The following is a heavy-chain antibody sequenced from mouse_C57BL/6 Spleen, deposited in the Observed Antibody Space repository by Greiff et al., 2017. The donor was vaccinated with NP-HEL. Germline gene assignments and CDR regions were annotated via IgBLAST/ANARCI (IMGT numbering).Heavy chain of an antibody. J-gene: IGHJ2*01. CDR2: IYPRSGNT. Sequence: VQLQESGAELARPGASVKLSCKASGYTFTSYGISWVKQRTGQGLEWIGEIYPRSGNTYYNEKFKGKATLTADKSSRTAYKELRSLTSEDSAVYFCARKGFITTVVAKGDYFDYWGQGTTLTVSS. D-gene: IGHD1-1*01. V-gene: IGHV1-81*01. CDR1: GYTFTSYG. CDR3: ARKGFITTVVAKGDYFDY.